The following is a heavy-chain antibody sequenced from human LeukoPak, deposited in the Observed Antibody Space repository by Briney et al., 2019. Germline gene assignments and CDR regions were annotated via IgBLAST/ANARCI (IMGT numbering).Heavy chain of an antibody. CDR2: ISNSGRTT. D-gene: IGHD4-11*01. V-gene: IGHV3-11*04. CDR1: GFTFSDYY. J-gene: IGHJ4*02. CDR3: ARFYSDYRTDFDY. Sequence: GGSLRLSCAASGFTFSDYYMSWIRQAPGKGLEWVSYISNSGRTTYYADSVKGRFTISRDNAKNSLYLQMNSLRAEDTAVYYCARFYSDYRTDFDYWGQGTLVTVSS.